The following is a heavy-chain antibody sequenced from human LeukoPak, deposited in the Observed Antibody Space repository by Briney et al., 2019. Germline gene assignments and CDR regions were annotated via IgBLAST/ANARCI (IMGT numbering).Heavy chain of an antibody. CDR3: ATVLRFLEKDAFDI. CDR2: IIPIFGTA. V-gene: IGHV1-69*05. J-gene: IGHJ3*02. D-gene: IGHD3-3*01. Sequence: SVKVSCKASGGTFSSYAISWVRQAPGQGLEWMGRIIPIFGTANYAQKFQGRVTITTDESTSTAYMELSSLRSEDTAVYYCATVLRFLEKDAFDIWGQGTMVTVSS. CDR1: GGTFSSYA.